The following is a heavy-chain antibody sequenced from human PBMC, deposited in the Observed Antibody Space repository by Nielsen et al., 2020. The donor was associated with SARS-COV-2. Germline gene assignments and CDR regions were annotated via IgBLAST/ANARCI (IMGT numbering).Heavy chain of an antibody. V-gene: IGHV5-51*01. CDR3: ARHSDSSGLGAFDI. J-gene: IGHJ3*02. CDR1: GYSFTSYW. CDR2: IYPGDSDT. D-gene: IGHD3-22*01. Sequence: KVSCKGSGYSFTSYWIGWVRQMPGKGLEWMGIIYPGDSDTRYSPSFQGQVTISADTSISTAYLQWSSLKASDTAMYYCARHSDSSGLGAFDIWGQGTMVTVSS.